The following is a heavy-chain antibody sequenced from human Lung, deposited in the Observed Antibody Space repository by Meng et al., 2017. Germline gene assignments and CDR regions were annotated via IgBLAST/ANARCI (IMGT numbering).Heavy chain of an antibody. CDR3: ARETLRELGLFHY. V-gene: IGHV4-4*02. D-gene: IGHD1-7*01. J-gene: IGHJ4*02. Sequence: HLQKSGPRLVQPSGTLSLACAVSGDSITRTQWWSWLRQTPGKGLEWIGEISHSGSTVYRPSLQGRVSISLDKSNNEFSLKLTSVTAADTAVYYCARETLRELGLFHYWGQGILVTVSS. CDR2: ISHSGST. CDR1: GDSITRTQW.